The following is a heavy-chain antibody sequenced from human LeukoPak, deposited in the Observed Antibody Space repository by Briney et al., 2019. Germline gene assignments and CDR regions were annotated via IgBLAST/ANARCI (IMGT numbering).Heavy chain of an antibody. J-gene: IGHJ4*02. CDR2: IHNSGGT. CDR1: GGSISNGGDY. CDR3: ARTVITAAAFDL. V-gene: IGHV4-31*03. D-gene: IGHD6-13*01. Sequence: PSQTLSLTCSVSGGSISNGGDYWSWIRQNPGRGLEWIGNIHNSGGTYYNPSLKSRVSISVDTSKNHFSLKLRSVTAADTAVYYCARTVITAAAFDLWGQGTLVTVSS.